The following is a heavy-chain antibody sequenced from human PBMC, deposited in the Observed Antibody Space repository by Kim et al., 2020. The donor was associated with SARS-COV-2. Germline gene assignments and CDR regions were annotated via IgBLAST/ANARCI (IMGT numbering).Heavy chain of an antibody. Sequence: GGSLRLSCAASGFTFSSYAMHWVRQAPGKGLEWVAVISYDGSNKYYADSVKGRFTISRDNSKNTLYLQMNSLRAEDTAVYYCARGYCSGGSCYSFDYLGQGTLVTVSS. CDR2: ISYDGSNK. CDR1: GFTFSSYA. V-gene: IGHV3-30*04. CDR3: ARGYCSGGSCYSFDY. D-gene: IGHD2-15*01. J-gene: IGHJ4*02.